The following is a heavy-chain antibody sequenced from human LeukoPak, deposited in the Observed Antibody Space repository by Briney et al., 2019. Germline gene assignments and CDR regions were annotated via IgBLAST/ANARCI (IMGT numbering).Heavy chain of an antibody. J-gene: IGHJ4*02. Sequence: ASVKVSCKASGYTFTGYYIHWVRRAPGQGLEWMGWINPNSGDTNYAQKFQGRVTMTRDTSISTAYMELSRLRSDDTAVYYCARDLSYGRLSVDYWGQGTLVTVSS. D-gene: IGHD5-18*01. CDR1: GYTFTGYY. V-gene: IGHV1-2*02. CDR3: ARDLSYGRLSVDY. CDR2: INPNSGDT.